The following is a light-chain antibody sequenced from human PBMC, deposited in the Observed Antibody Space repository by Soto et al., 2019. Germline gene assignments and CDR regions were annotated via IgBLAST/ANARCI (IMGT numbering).Light chain of an antibody. CDR2: EGS. Sequence: QSALTQPASVSGSPGQSITISCNGTTSDVGYFNLVSWYQQHPGKAPKLMIYEGSKRPSGVSNRFSGSQSGNTASLTISGLQAEDEADYYCCSYAGSLLFGGGTKLTVL. CDR1: TSDVGYFNL. J-gene: IGLJ2*01. CDR3: CSYAGSLL. V-gene: IGLV2-23*01.